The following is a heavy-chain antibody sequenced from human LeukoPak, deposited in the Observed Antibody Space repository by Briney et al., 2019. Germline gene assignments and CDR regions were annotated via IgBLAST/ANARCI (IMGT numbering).Heavy chain of an antibody. J-gene: IGHJ4*02. V-gene: IGHV3-7*01. Sequence: GGSLRLSCAASGFTFSNSWMSWVRQAPGKGLEWVANIKQDGSEKYYVDSVKGRFTISRDNAKNSLYLQVNSLRAEDTAVYYCARDRQWEPDYWGQGTLVTVSS. CDR2: IKQDGSEK. D-gene: IGHD1-26*01. CDR3: ARDRQWEPDY. CDR1: GFTFSNSW.